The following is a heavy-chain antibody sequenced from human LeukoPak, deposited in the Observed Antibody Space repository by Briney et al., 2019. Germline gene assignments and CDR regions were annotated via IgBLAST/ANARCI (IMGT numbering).Heavy chain of an antibody. CDR2: INPNTGGT. V-gene: IGHV1-2*02. J-gene: IGHJ4*02. D-gene: IGHD2-21*02. CDR1: GYRFTGYY. Sequence: GASVKVSCKASGYRFTGYYMHWVRQAPGQGLEWMGWINPNTGGTNQAQKFQGRVTMTTDTSISTAYLKLNSLRSDDTAVYYCARGLDHVVVVTTKALNDDEWGQGTLVTVSS. CDR3: ARGLDHVVVVTTKALNDDE.